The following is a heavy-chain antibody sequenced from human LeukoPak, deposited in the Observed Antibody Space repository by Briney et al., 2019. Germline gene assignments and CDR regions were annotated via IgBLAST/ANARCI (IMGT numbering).Heavy chain of an antibody. Sequence: GGSLRLSCAASGFDFNIYEMNWVRQAPGKGLEWVSYISADGATIYYADSVKGRFTISRDNLKSSLFLQMSSLRAEDTAVYYCAESRYPEPQDLNYWGQGTLVIVS. CDR1: GFDFNIYE. J-gene: IGHJ4*02. CDR3: AESRYPEPQDLNY. CDR2: ISADGATI. V-gene: IGHV3-48*03. D-gene: IGHD3-9*01.